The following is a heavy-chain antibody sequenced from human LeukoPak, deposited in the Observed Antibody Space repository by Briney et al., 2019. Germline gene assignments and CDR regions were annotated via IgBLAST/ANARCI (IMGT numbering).Heavy chain of an antibody. V-gene: IGHV1-8*01. CDR2: MNPNSGNT. J-gene: IGHJ6*03. CDR3: ARGYCSSTSCYFPYYYYYYMDV. D-gene: IGHD2-2*01. Sequence: ASVKVSCKASGYTFTSYDINWVRQATGQGLEWMGWMNPNSGNTGYAQKLQGRVTMTRNTSISTAYMELSSLRSEDTAVYYCARGYCSSTSCYFPYYYYYYMDVWGKGTTVTVSS. CDR1: GYTFTSYD.